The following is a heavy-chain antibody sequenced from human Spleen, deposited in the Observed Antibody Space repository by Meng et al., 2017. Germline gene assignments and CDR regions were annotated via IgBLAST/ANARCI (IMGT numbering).Heavy chain of an antibody. CDR3: ARRPDYYDTSGYYSTYYFDY. Sequence: SETLSPTCSVSGGSINSSRYYWAWIRQPPGKGLEWIGSVYYAGSASYNPSLKSRVTISVDTSKNQFSLKLSSVTAADTAVYYCARRPDYYDTSGYYSTYYFDYWGQG. CDR1: GGSINSSRYY. D-gene: IGHD3-22*01. CDR2: VYYAGSA. V-gene: IGHV4-39*07. J-gene: IGHJ4*02.